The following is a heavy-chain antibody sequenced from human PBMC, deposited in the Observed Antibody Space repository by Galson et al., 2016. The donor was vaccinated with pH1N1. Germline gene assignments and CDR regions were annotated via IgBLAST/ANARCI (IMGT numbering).Heavy chain of an antibody. D-gene: IGHD1-1*01. CDR2: ISTSKGNT. Sequence: SVKVSCKASGYTFTTFGISWVRQAPGKGLEWLGWISTSKGNTKNAQRLLDRVTMTRDTSTSTVFRELTSLRSDDTAIYYCARDQNWNLDYWGQGTLVTVSS. CDR3: ARDQNWNLDY. V-gene: IGHV1-18*01. CDR1: GYTFTTFG. J-gene: IGHJ4*02.